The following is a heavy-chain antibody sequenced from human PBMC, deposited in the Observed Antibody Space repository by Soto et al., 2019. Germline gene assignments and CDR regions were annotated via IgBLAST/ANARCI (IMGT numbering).Heavy chain of an antibody. Sequence: QVQLQESGPGLVKPSQTLSLTCTVSGGSISSGGYYWTWIRQHPGKGLEWIGYNYYSGITYYNPSLKSRVTISLDTSKNQFSLKLSSVTAAXXXXXXXXXXXXXXXXXXXXXXXGQGTTVTVSS. CDR1: GGSISSGGYY. CDR2: NYYSGIT. CDR3: XXXXXXXXXXXXXXX. J-gene: IGHJ6*02. V-gene: IGHV4-31*03.